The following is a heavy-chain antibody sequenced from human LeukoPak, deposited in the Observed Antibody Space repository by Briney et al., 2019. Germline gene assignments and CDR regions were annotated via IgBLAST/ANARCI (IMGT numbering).Heavy chain of an antibody. J-gene: IGHJ4*02. D-gene: IGHD2-21*01. CDR2: IRYDGINK. CDR3: AKSHVIASYVGDY. Sequence: GGSLRLSCAASGFSFSTYGMHWVRQAPGKGLEWVAFIRYDGINKFYADSVKGRFTTSRDTSKNTLFLEMSSLRAEDMAVYYCAKSHVIASYVGDYWGQGTLVTVSS. V-gene: IGHV3-30*02. CDR1: GFSFSTYG.